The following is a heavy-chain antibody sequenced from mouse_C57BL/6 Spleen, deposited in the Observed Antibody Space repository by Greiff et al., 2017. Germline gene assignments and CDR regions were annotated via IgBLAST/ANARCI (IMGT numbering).Heavy chain of an antibody. CDR2: IHPNSGST. D-gene: IGHD3-2*02. V-gene: IGHV1-64*01. Sequence: QVQLQQSGAELVKPGASVKLSCKASGYTFTSYWMHWVKQRPGQGLEWIGMIHPNSGSTNYNEKFKSKATLTVDKSSSTAYMQLSSLTSEDSAVYYCARKAQAYAMDYWGQGTSVTVSS. CDR3: ARKAQAYAMDY. J-gene: IGHJ4*01. CDR1: GYTFTSYW.